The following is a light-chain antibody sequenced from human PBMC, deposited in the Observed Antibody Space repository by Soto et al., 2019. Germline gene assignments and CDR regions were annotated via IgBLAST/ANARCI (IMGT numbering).Light chain of an antibody. J-gene: IGLJ1*01. Sequence: LTHPASVSGSPGQSITISCTGTNSDVGDYNYVSWYQQHPGKAPKLMIYEVSNRPSGVSNRFSGSKSGNTASLTISGLQAEDEADYYCSSFTTSTTRVFGTGTKVTVL. CDR1: NSDVGDYNY. V-gene: IGLV2-14*01. CDR2: EVS. CDR3: SSFTTSTTRV.